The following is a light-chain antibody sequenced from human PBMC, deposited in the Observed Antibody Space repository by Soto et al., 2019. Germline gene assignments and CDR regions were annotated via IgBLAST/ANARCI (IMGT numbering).Light chain of an antibody. V-gene: IGKV3-20*01. CDR3: QHYGTSPRA. J-gene: IGKJ1*01. CDR1: QSVSGSY. Sequence: EIVLTQSPGTLSLSPGEIATLSCRASQSVSGSYLAWYQLKFGQAPRLLIYGASSRASGIPDRFSGSGSGTDFTLTISRLEPEDFAVYYCQHYGTSPRAFGQGTKVEIK. CDR2: GAS.